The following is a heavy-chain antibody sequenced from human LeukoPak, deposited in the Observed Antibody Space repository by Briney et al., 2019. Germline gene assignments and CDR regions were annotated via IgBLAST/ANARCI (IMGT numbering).Heavy chain of an antibody. CDR2: ISGSGGST. CDR1: GFTFSSYA. D-gene: IGHD3-10*01. CDR3: AKDLRFVWFGESPSFDY. Sequence: GGSLRLSCAASGFTFSSYAMSWVRQAPGKGLEWVSAISGSGGSTYYADSVKGRFTISRANSKNTLYLQMNSLRAADTAVYYCAKDLRFVWFGESPSFDYWGQGTLVTVSS. J-gene: IGHJ4*02. V-gene: IGHV3-23*01.